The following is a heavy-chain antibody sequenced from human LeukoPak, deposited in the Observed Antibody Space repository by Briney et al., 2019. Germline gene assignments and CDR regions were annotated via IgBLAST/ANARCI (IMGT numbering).Heavy chain of an antibody. D-gene: IGHD5-24*01. V-gene: IGHV4-39*07. J-gene: IGHJ4*02. CDR2: IYYSGST. CDR1: GGSISSSSYY. CDR3: ARGEMATIPAFDY. Sequence: PSETLSLTCTVSGGSISSSSYYWGWIRQPPGKGLEWIGSIYYSGSTYYNPSLKSRVTISVDTSKNQFSLKLSSVTAADTAVYYCARGEMATIPAFDYWGQGTLVTVSS.